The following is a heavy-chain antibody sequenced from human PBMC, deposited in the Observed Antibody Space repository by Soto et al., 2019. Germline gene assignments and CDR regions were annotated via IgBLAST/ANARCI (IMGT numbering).Heavy chain of an antibody. V-gene: IGHV3-23*01. Sequence: EVQLLESGGGLVQPGGSLRLSCAASGFIFSSYAMSWVRQAPRKGLEWVSAISGSGGSTYYADSVKGRFTISRDNSKNTLYLQMNSLRAEDTAVYFYAKVTRGIVVVVATYIDYWGQGTLVTVSS. CDR1: GFIFSSYA. J-gene: IGHJ4*02. CDR3: AKVTRGIVVVVATYIDY. D-gene: IGHD2-15*01. CDR2: ISGSGGST.